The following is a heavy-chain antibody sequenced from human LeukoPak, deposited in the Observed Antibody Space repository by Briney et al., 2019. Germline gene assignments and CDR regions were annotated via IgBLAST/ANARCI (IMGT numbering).Heavy chain of an antibody. CDR2: IYHSGGT. V-gene: IGHV4-4*02. J-gene: IGHJ4*02. CDR1: SGSISSSNW. D-gene: IGHD5-18*01. CDR3: ARGAAGYSYG. Sequence: SETLSLTCAVSSGSISSSNWWSWVREPPGKGLGWMGEIYHSGGTNNNPSLKSRVTISVDKSKNQYAVRLSSVTAADTAVYYCARGAAGYSYGWGQGTLVTVSS.